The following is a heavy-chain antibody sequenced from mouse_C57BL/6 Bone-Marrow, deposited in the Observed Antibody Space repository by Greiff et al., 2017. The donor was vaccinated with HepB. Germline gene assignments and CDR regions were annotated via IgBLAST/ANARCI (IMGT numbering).Heavy chain of an antibody. D-gene: IGHD2-3*01. J-gene: IGHJ2*01. CDR1: GFTFSSYG. V-gene: IGHV5-6*02. Sequence: EVKVVESGGDLVKPGGSLKLSCAASGFTFSSYGMSWVRQTPDKRLEWVATISSGGSYTYYPDSVKGRFTISRDNAKNTLYLQMSSLKSEDTAMYYCARRRWLLDYWGQGTTLTVSS. CDR2: ISSGGSYT. CDR3: ARRRWLLDY.